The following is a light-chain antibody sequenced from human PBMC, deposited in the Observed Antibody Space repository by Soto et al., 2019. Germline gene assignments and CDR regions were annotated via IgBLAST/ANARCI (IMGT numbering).Light chain of an antibody. V-gene: IGKV3-11*01. Sequence: EVVLTQSPATLSLSPGERATLSCRASQSVSSFLAWYQQKPGQAPRLLIYDASDRATGIPSRFSGSGYGTDFTLTISSLEPEDFAVYYCQQRGDWPPTFGQGTKLEIK. J-gene: IGKJ2*01. CDR3: QQRGDWPPT. CDR2: DAS. CDR1: QSVSSF.